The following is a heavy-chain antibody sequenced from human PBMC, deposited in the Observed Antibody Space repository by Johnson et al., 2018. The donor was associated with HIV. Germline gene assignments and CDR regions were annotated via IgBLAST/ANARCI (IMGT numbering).Heavy chain of an antibody. CDR3: AKVFNFWSTYNAFDI. J-gene: IGHJ3*02. CDR2: IWYDGSNK. Sequence: QAPGKGLEWVAVIWYDGSNKYYAASVKGRFTISRDNSKNTLFLQMNSLRAEDTAVYYSAKVFNFWSTYNAFDIWGQGTMVTVSS. V-gene: IGHV3-33*06. D-gene: IGHD3-3*01.